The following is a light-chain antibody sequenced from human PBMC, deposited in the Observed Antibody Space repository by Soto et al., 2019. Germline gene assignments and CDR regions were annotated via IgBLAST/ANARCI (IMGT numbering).Light chain of an antibody. V-gene: IGLV1-40*01. CDR1: SSNIGAGYP. J-gene: IGLJ3*02. CDR2: G. Sequence: QSVLTQPPSVSGAPEQRVTISCTGSSSNIGAGYPVHWYQQLPGTAPKLLVAGNRPSGVPDRFSVSKSGASASLAITGLQAEDEADYYCQSYDSSLSRRWVFGGGTKLTVL. CDR3: QSYDSSLSRRWV.